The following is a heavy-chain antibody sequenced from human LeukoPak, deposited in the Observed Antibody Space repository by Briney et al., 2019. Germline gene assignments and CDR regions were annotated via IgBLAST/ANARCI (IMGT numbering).Heavy chain of an antibody. CDR3: AKGVKFGESNFDY. CDR2: ISNSDGST. Sequence: GGSLRLSCAASGFTFIRYAMSWVRQAPGRGLEWASLISNSDGSTYYADSVKGRFSISRDNSKSTLYLQMSSLRAEDTAVYYCAKGVKFGESNFDYWGQGTLVTVSS. CDR1: GFTFIRYA. D-gene: IGHD3-10*01. V-gene: IGHV3-23*01. J-gene: IGHJ4*02.